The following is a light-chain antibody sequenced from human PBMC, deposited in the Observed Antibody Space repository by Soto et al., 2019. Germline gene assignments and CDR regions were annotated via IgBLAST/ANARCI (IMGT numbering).Light chain of an antibody. CDR3: QQYDSSAWT. CDR1: QSVSSSF. Sequence: EIVLTQSPGTLSLSPGERATLSCRASQSVSSSFLAWYQQKPGQAPRLLIYGASSRATGIPDRFSGSGSGTDFPLTISRLEPEDFAVYYCQQYDSSAWTFGQGTKGAIK. CDR2: GAS. V-gene: IGKV3-20*01. J-gene: IGKJ1*01.